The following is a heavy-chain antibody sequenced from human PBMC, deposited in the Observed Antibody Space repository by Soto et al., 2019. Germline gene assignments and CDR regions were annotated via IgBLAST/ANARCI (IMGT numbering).Heavy chain of an antibody. CDR2: IFSSGLT. CDR1: GASISTMDYF. J-gene: IGHJ6*02. D-gene: IGHD5-12*01. V-gene: IGHV4-30-4*08. Sequence: QVQLQESGPGLVKPSQTLSLTCTVSGASISTMDYFWFWVRPRPGRGLEWIGYIFSSGLTYYNPSLHRRRTRAVDTAKNQFSRRLTSASAADTAVYSRARDSTMTSTWRGLDVWGQGTTGTVSS. CDR3: ARDSTMTSTWRGLDV.